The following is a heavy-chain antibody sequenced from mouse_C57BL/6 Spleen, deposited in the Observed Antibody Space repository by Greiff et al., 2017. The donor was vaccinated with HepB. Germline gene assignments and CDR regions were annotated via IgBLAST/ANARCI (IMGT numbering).Heavy chain of an antibody. D-gene: IGHD1-1*01. CDR2: IYPSDSET. CDR1: GYTFTSYW. V-gene: IGHV1-61*01. CDR3: ATRSFYYYGSSYGY. J-gene: IGHJ2*01. Sequence: QVQLQQPGAELVRPGSSVKLSCKASGYTFTSYWMDWVKQRPGQGLEWIGNIYPSDSETHYNQKFKDKATLTVDKSSSTAYMQLSSLTSEDSAVYYCATRSFYYYGSSYGYWGQGTTLTVSS.